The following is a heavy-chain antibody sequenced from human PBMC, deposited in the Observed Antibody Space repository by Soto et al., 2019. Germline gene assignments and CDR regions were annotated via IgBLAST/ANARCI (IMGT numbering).Heavy chain of an antibody. CDR3: ARDRGARDSGWYVAPDF. CDR2: IYHTGNT. Sequence: LTCTVSDYSINNGYYWGWIRQPPGKGLEWIGSIYHTGNTYYSPSLESRVTISVDTSNNQFSLKLRSVTAADTAVYYCARDRGARDSGWYVAPDFWGRGTLVTVSS. D-gene: IGHD6-19*01. V-gene: IGHV4-38-2*02. J-gene: IGHJ4*02. CDR1: DYSINNGYY.